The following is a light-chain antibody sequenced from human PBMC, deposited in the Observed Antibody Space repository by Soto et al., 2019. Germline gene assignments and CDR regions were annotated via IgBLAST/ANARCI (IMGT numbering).Light chain of an antibody. CDR1: QSVSSY. CDR3: QQRSNWPPYT. J-gene: IGKJ2*01. CDR2: DAS. V-gene: IGKV3-11*01. Sequence: EIVLTQSPATLSLSPGERATPSCRASQSVSSYLAWYQQKPGQAPRLLIYDASNRATGIPARFSGSGSGTDFTLTISSLEPEDFAVYYCQQRSNWPPYTFGQGTMLEIK.